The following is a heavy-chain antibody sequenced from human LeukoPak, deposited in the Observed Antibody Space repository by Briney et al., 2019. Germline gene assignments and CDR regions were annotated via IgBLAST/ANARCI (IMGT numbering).Heavy chain of an antibody. D-gene: IGHD3-22*01. J-gene: IGHJ5*02. CDR2: IYTSGST. Sequence: SSETLSLTCAVSGGSISSGSYYWSWIRQPAGKGLEWIGRIYTSGSTNYNPSLKSRVTISVDTSKNQFSLKLSSVTAADTAVYYCARGHGDSSGSFVGWFDPWGQGTLVTVSS. V-gene: IGHV4-61*02. CDR3: ARGHGDSSGSFVGWFDP. CDR1: GGSISSGSYY.